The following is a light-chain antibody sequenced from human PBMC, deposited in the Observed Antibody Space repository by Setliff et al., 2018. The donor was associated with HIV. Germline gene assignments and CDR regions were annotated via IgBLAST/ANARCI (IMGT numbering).Light chain of an antibody. J-gene: IGLJ1*01. Sequence: QSALTQPASVSGSPGQSITISCTGTSSDVGDYKYVSWYQQLPGKAPKLMLYDVSHRPSGVSNRFSGSKSGDTASLTISGLQADDEANYYCSSYSGSTSFYVFGTGTKVTVL. CDR1: SSDVGDYKY. V-gene: IGLV2-14*03. CDR3: SSYSGSTSFYV. CDR2: DVS.